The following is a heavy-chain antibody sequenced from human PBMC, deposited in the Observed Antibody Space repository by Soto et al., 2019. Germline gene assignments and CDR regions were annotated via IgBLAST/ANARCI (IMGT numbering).Heavy chain of an antibody. Sequence: ASVKVSCKASGYTFTGYYMHWVRQAPGQGLEWMGWINPNSGGTNYAQKFQGRVTITRDTSASTAYMELSSLRSEDTAVYYRARGSGYYYWDDYWGQGTLVTVSS. CDR1: GYTFTGYY. CDR2: INPNSGGT. V-gene: IGHV1-2*02. CDR3: ARGSGYYYWDDY. D-gene: IGHD3-22*01. J-gene: IGHJ4*02.